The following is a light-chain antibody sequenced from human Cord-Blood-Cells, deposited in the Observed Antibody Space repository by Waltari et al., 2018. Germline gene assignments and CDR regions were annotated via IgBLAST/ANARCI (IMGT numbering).Light chain of an antibody. Sequence: DLQLTQSPASLSASVGDRVTITCRASQSISSYLNWYQQKPGKAPKLLIYAASSLQSGVPSRFSGSGSWTEFTLTISSLQPEDFATYYCQQSYSTPYSFGQGTKLEIK. V-gene: IGKV1-39*01. CDR1: QSISSY. CDR3: QQSYSTPYS. J-gene: IGKJ2*03. CDR2: AAS.